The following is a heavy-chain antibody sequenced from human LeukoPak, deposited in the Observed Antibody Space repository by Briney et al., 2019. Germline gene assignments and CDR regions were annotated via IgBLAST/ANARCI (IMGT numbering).Heavy chain of an antibody. CDR2: ISGSGGGT. CDR1: GFTFSSYA. CDR3: AKATQIQLWFLDY. J-gene: IGHJ4*02. D-gene: IGHD5-18*01. Sequence: GGSLRLSCAASGFTFSSYAMSWVRQAPGKGLEWVSAISGSGGGTYYADSVKGRFTISRDNFKNTLFLQMNSLRAEDTAVYYCAKATQIQLWFLDYWGQGTLVTVSS. V-gene: IGHV3-23*01.